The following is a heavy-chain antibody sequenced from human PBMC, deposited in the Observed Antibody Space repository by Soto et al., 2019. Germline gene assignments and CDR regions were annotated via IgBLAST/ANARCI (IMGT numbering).Heavy chain of an antibody. CDR3: ARHADRGQLVTAFDY. J-gene: IGHJ4*02. D-gene: IGHD6-6*01. V-gene: IGHV4-39*01. Sequence: QLQLQESGPGRVKPSETLSLTCTVSGGSISSGTYYWGWIRQPPGEGLEWIGSIFYSGATYYNPSLKSRVTISVDTSKNQFSLKLTSVTAADTAVYFCARHADRGQLVTAFDYWGQGTLVTVSS. CDR2: IFYSGAT. CDR1: GGSISSGTYY.